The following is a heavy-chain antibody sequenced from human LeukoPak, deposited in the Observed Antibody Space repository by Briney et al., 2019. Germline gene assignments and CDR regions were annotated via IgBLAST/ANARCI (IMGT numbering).Heavy chain of an antibody. CDR1: GGSISSYY. J-gene: IGHJ3*02. CDR2: IYYSGST. D-gene: IGHD3-3*01. Sequence: SETLSLTCTVSGGSISSYYWSWIRQPPGKGLEWIGYIYYSGSTNYNPSLKSRATISVDTSKNQFSLKLSSVTAADTAVYYCARVFEGAGIPPLNAFDIWGQGTMVTVSS. V-gene: IGHV4-59*01. CDR3: ARVFEGAGIPPLNAFDI.